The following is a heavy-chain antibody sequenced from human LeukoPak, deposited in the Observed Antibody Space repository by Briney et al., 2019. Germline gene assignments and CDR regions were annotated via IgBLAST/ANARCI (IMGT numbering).Heavy chain of an antibody. CDR2: LSGTGDST. CDR3: ARVSGSYRASYFQH. J-gene: IGHJ1*01. V-gene: IGHV3-23*01. Sequence: GGSLRLSCAASGFTFSIYAMSWVRQAPGKGLEWVSTLSGTGDSTYYADSVKGRFTISRDNSKNMLYLQMNSLRAEDTAVYYCARVSGSYRASYFQHWARAPWSPSPQ. D-gene: IGHD1-26*01. CDR1: GFTFSIYA.